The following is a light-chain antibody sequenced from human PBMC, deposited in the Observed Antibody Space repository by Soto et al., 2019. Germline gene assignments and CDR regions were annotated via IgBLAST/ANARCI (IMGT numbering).Light chain of an antibody. CDR3: QSYDNINRGVV. J-gene: IGLJ3*02. Sequence: NFMLTQPHSVSASPGKTVTISCTRSSGSIATNYVQWYQQRPGSSPTTVIYENNQRPSGVPDRFSGSIDTSSNSASLTISGLKTDDGADYYCQSYDNINRGVVFGGGTKLTLL. V-gene: IGLV6-57*01. CDR1: SGSIATNY. CDR2: ENN.